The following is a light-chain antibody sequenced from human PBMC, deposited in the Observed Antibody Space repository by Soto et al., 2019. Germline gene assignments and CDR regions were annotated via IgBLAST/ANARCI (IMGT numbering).Light chain of an antibody. J-gene: IGLJ1*01. CDR2: DVS. Sequence: ALTQPASVSGSPGQAITISCTGTSSEVGGYNYVSWYQQHPGKAPKLMIYDVSNRPSGVSNRFSGSKSGNTASLTISGLQAEDEADYYCTAYTSSSTLGVFGTGTKLTVL. CDR3: TAYTSSSTLGV. CDR1: SSEVGGYNY. V-gene: IGLV2-14*01.